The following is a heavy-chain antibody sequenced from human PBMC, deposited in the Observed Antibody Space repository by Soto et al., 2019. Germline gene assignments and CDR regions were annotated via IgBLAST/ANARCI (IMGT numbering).Heavy chain of an antibody. J-gene: IGHJ4*02. CDR3: AKDLTIFGVVIMPADY. CDR2: ISGSGGST. CDR1: GFTFRSYA. D-gene: IGHD3-3*01. V-gene: IGHV3-23*01. Sequence: PGGCLRISCAASGFTFRSYAISWVRQAQGKGLEWVSAISGSGGSTCYADSVKGRFTISRDNSKNTLYLQMNSLRAEDTAVYYCAKDLTIFGVVIMPADYCGQGTLVTVSS.